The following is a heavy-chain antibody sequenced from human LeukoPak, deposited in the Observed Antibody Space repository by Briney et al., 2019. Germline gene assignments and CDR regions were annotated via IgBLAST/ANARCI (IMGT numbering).Heavy chain of an antibody. Sequence: GGSLRLSCAASGFNFITAAMTWVRQAPGKGLEWVSLIGSSGGSTYYADSVKGRFTISRDNSNHTLSLQMNSLRVEDTAVYYCAKGYYGSGTLYYFDYWGQGTLVTVSS. CDR1: GFNFITAA. CDR2: IGSSGGST. V-gene: IGHV3-23*01. J-gene: IGHJ4*02. D-gene: IGHD3-10*01. CDR3: AKGYYGSGTLYYFDY.